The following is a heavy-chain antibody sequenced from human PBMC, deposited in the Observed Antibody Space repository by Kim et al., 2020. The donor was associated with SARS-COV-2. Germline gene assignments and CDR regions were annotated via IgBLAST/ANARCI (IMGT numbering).Heavy chain of an antibody. J-gene: IGHJ4*02. D-gene: IGHD4-17*01. CDR3: ASTVIDALDY. V-gene: IGHV4-39*01. Sequence: SETLSLTCTVSGGSISSSSYYWVWIRQPPGKGLEWIGSIYYSGSTYYNPSLKSRATISVDTSKNQFSLKLSSVTAADTAVYYCASTVIDALDYWGQGTLVTVSS. CDR2: IYYSGST. CDR1: GGSISSSSYY.